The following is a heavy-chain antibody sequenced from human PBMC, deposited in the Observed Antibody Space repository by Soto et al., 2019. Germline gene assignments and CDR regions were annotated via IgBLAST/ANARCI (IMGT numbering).Heavy chain of an antibody. CDR2: ILHDGSNR. V-gene: IGHV3-33*01. CDR3: ARDDEYSGNGMDV. D-gene: IGHD3-10*01. CDR1: EFTFSNYG. Sequence: QVQLVESGGGVVQPGRSLRLSCAASEFTFSNYGMHWVRQAPGKGLEWVAVILHDGSNRYHADSVKDRFTISRDNSKNTLYLQMNSLRAEDPAVYYCARDDEYSGNGMDVWGQGTTVTVS. J-gene: IGHJ6*02.